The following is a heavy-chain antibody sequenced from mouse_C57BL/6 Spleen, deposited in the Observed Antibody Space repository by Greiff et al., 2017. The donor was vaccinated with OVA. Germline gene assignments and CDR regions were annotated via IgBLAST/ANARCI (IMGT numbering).Heavy chain of an antibody. CDR2: IYPGDGDT. V-gene: IGHV1-82*01. CDR1: GYAFSSSW. CDR3: ARCYYDDDAMDY. D-gene: IGHD2-4*01. Sequence: QVQLQQSGPELVKPGASVKISCKASGYAFSSSWMNWVKQRPGKGLEWIGRIYPGDGDTNYNGKFKGKATLTADKSSSTAYMQLSSLTSEDSAVYFCARCYYDDDAMDYWGQGTSVTVSS. J-gene: IGHJ4*01.